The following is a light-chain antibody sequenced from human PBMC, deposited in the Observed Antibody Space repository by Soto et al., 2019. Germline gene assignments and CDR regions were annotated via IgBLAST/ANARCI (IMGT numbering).Light chain of an antibody. Sequence: DIQMTQCPSTLSASVGARVTITCRASQSISSWLAWYQQKPGKAPKLLIFDASSLESGVPSRFSGSGSGTESTLTISSLQPDDFATYYCQQYNSYPLTFGGGTKVDIK. J-gene: IGKJ4*01. V-gene: IGKV1-5*01. CDR2: DAS. CDR3: QQYNSYPLT. CDR1: QSISSW.